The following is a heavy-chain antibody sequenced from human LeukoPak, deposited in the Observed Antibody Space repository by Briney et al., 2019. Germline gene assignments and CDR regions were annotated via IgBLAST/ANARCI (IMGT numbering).Heavy chain of an antibody. Sequence: ASVKVSCKASGYTFTGYYMHWVRQAPGQGLEWMGRINPNSGGTNYAQKFQGRVTMTRDTSISTAYMELSRLRSDDTAVYYRARMLGAGTVLVYWGQGTLVTVSS. V-gene: IGHV1-2*06. D-gene: IGHD6-13*01. CDR3: ARMLGAGTVLVY. CDR2: INPNSGGT. CDR1: GYTFTGYY. J-gene: IGHJ4*02.